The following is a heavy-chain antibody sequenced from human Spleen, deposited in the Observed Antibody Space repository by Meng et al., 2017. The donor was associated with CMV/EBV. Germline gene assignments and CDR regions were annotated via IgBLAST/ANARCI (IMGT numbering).Heavy chain of an antibody. D-gene: IGHD3-16*01. CDR3: AREAEGDARNAFDI. CDR2: ISSSGYTI. Sequence: GESLKISCAASGFIFSSYDMTWVRQAPGKGLEWVSYISSSGYTIHYADSVKGRFTISRDNAKNSLHLQMNNLRAEDTAVYYCAREAEGDARNAFDIWGQGTMVTVSS. CDR1: GFIFSSYD. V-gene: IGHV3-48*03. J-gene: IGHJ3*02.